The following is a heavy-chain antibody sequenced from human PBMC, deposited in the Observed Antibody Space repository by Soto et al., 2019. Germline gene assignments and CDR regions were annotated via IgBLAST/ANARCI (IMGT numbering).Heavy chain of an antibody. CDR3: ARDPTVRITGTPSPHP. V-gene: IGHV1-18*01. CDR1: GYSFITYG. Sequence: ASVKVSCKASGYSFITYGISWVRQAPGQGLEWMGWISTYNGNTNYAQKLQGRITMTKDTSTTTGYMELRSLRSDDTAVYYCARDPTVRITGTPSPHPWGQG. D-gene: IGHD1-7*01. J-gene: IGHJ5*02. CDR2: ISTYNGNT.